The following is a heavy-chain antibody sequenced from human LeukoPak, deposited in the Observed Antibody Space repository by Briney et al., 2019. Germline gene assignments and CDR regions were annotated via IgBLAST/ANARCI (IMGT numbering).Heavy chain of an antibody. J-gene: IGHJ4*02. CDR2: ISSDSTT. CDR3: APDLVLYFAY. Sequence: GGSLRLSCVASGFTFSTSAMSWVRQAPGKGLEWVSAISSDSTTYYADSVKGRFTISRDNSKNTLYLQMNSLRAEDSAVYYCAPDLVLYFAYWGQGTLVTVSS. V-gene: IGHV3-23*01. D-gene: IGHD2-21*01. CDR1: GFTFSTSA.